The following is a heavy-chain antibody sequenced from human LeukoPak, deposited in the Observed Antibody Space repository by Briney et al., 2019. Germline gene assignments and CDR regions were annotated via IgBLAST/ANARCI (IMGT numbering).Heavy chain of an antibody. D-gene: IGHD3-3*01. J-gene: IGHJ5*02. CDR3: ARTLFGAYNWFDP. V-gene: IGHV3-23*01. CDR2: ISGSGGST. CDR1: GFTFNIYA. Sequence: GGSLRLSCAASGFTFNIYAMSWVRQAPGKGLEWVSAISGSGGSTYYADSVKGRFTISRDNAKSSLYLQMNSLRAEDTAVYYCARTLFGAYNWFDPWGQGALVTVSS.